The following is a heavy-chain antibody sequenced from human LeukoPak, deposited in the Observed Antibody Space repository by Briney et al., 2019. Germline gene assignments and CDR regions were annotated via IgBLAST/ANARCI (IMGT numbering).Heavy chain of an antibody. J-gene: IGHJ6*02. Sequence: SVKVSCKASGYTFTSYDISWVRQAPGQGLEWMGGIIPIFGTANYAQKFQGRVTITADESTSTAYMELSSLRSEDTAVYYCARAQLWPNRYYYYYGMDVWGQGTTVTVSS. D-gene: IGHD5-18*01. CDR1: GYTFTSYD. CDR2: IIPIFGTA. V-gene: IGHV1-69*13. CDR3: ARAQLWPNRYYYYYGMDV.